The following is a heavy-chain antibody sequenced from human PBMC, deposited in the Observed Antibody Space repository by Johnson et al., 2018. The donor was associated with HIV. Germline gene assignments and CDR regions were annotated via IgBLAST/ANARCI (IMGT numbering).Heavy chain of an antibody. Sequence: QVQLVESGGGLVKPGGSLRLSCAASGFTFSDYYMSWIRQAPGKGLEWVAVIWFDGNNKHYSDYVKGRFTISRDNSNNILYLQMNSLRVEDTAVYYCAKVAVATAAGGVAFDIWGQGTMVTVSS. D-gene: IGHD6-13*01. CDR2: IWFDGNNK. V-gene: IGHV3-33*06. CDR3: AKVAVATAAGGVAFDI. CDR1: GFTFSDYY. J-gene: IGHJ3*02.